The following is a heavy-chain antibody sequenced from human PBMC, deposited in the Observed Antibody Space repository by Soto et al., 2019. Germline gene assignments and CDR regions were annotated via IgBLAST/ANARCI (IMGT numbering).Heavy chain of an antibody. CDR1: GVTFSSYA. CDR3: AKAEQLADAFDI. J-gene: IGHJ3*02. Sequence: GGPLRLTCTASGVTFSSYAMSWVRQAPGKGLEWVSAISGSGGSTYYADSVKGRFTISRDNSKNTLYLQMNSLRAEDTAVYYCAKAEQLADAFDIWGQGTMVTVSS. CDR2: ISGSGGST. D-gene: IGHD6-6*01. V-gene: IGHV3-23*01.